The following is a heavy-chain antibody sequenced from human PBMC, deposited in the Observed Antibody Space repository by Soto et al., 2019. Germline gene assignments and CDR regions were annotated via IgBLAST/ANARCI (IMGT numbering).Heavy chain of an antibody. CDR3: ARDRHYDILTGYYYYGMDV. D-gene: IGHD3-9*01. CDR2: IYSGGST. J-gene: IGHJ6*02. Sequence: GGSLRLSCAASGFTVSSNYMSWVRQAPGKGLEWVSVIYSGGSTYYADSLKGRFTISRDNSKNTLYLQMNSLRAEDTAVYYCARDRHYDILTGYYYYGMDVWGQGTTVTVSS. CDR1: GFTVSSNY. V-gene: IGHV3-53*01.